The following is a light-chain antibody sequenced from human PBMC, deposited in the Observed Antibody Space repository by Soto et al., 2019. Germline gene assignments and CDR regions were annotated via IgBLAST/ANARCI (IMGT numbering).Light chain of an antibody. Sequence: DIQITQSPSTLSSYFLDIVTITCRASQSINYWLAWYQQKPGKAPKVLIYDASSLETGVPSRFSGSGSGTEFTLTISSLQPDDFATYYCQHHNSYGTFGQGTKVDIK. V-gene: IGKV1-5*01. J-gene: IGKJ1*01. CDR2: DAS. CDR1: QSINYW. CDR3: QHHNSYGT.